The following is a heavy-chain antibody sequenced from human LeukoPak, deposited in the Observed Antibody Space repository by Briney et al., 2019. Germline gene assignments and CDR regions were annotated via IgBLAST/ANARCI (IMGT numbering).Heavy chain of an antibody. D-gene: IGHD3-3*01. CDR3: ARTYYDFWSGYYAIDY. Sequence: SETLSLTCTVSGGSISSSSYYWGWIRQPPGKGLEWIGSIYYSGSTYYNPSLKSRVTISVDTSKNQFSLKLSSVTAADTAVYYCARTYYDFWSGYYAIDYWGQGTLVTVSS. CDR1: GGSISSSSYY. CDR2: IYYSGST. J-gene: IGHJ4*02. V-gene: IGHV4-39*07.